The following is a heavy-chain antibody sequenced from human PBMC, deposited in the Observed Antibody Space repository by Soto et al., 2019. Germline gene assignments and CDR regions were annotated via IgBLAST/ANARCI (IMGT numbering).Heavy chain of an antibody. J-gene: IGHJ4*02. CDR3: AKRRGEGYFDN. Sequence: EAQLLESGGGLVQPGGSLRVSCTASGITFSSYVMSWVRQAPGGGLEWVSAISGNGIDTYYADSVKGRFTISRDNSKNTLYLQINSLRFEDTAVYYCAKRRGEGYFDNWGQGTLVTVSS. CDR1: GITFSSYV. V-gene: IGHV3-23*01. CDR2: ISGNGIDT. D-gene: IGHD2-21*01.